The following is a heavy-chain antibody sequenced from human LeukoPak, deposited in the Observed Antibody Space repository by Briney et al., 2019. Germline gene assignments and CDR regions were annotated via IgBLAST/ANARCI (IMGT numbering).Heavy chain of an antibody. J-gene: IGHJ3*02. CDR1: GGSIDSYY. V-gene: IGHV4-59*01. D-gene: IGHD4-17*01. Sequence: SETLSLTCTVSGGSIDSYYWSWIRQPPGKGLEWIGYISYSGSTNYNPSLKSRVTISVDTSKNQFSLKLSSVTAADTAVYYCARASNTDDAFGIWGQGTMVTVSS. CDR3: ARASNTDDAFGI. CDR2: ISYSGST.